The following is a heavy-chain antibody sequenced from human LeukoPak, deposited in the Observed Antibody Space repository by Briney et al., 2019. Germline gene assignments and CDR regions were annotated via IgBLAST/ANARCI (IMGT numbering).Heavy chain of an antibody. D-gene: IGHD4-17*01. Sequence: GGSLRLSCAASGFTFSSYGMHWVRQAPGKGLEWVSVIYSGGNTYYADSVKGRFTISRDNSKNTLYLQMNSLKAEDTAVYYCAREPGYGDYGVDYWGQGTLVTVSS. CDR3: AREPGYGDYGVDY. V-gene: IGHV3-53*01. J-gene: IGHJ4*02. CDR2: IYSGGNT. CDR1: GFTFSSYG.